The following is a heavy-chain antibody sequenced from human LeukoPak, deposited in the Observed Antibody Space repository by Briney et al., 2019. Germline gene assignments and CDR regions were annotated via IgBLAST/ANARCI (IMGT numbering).Heavy chain of an antibody. V-gene: IGHV4-34*01. CDR2: IHQSGST. CDR3: AWPRYCMSTSCPDPQFEH. J-gene: IGHJ4*02. Sequence: SETLSLTCAVYGDSLSVYYWSWIRQSPGKGLEWIGEIHQSGSTNYNPSLKSRIVMSVDTSKNQFSLKMRSVTAADTAVYYCAWPRYCMSTSCPDPQFEHWGQGTLVTVSS. CDR1: GDSLSVYY. D-gene: IGHD2-2*01.